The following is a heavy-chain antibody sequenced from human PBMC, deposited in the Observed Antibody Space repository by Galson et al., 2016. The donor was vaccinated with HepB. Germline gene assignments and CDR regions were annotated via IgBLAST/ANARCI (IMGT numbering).Heavy chain of an antibody. CDR3: ARTDTTMATRFGYYYYALDV. D-gene: IGHD5-24*01. CDR2: TYYRSKWFY. V-gene: IGHV6-1*01. CDR1: GDSVSSNNAG. Sequence: CAISGDSVSSNNAGWNWIRQSPSRGLEWLGRTYYRSKWFYDYAESVKSRITIKPDTTKNQFSLKLSSVTAADTAVYYCARTDTTMATRFGYYYYALDVWGQGTTVTVSS. J-gene: IGHJ6*02.